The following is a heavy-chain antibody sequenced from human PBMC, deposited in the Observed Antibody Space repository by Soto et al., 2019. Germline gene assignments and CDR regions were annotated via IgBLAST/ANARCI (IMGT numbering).Heavy chain of an antibody. J-gene: IGHJ4*01. CDR1: GGSVSSASYY. CDR2: IYYSGST. CDR3: ARDGQDILTGDYSDY. V-gene: IGHV4-61*01. Sequence: PSETLSLTCTVSGGSVSSASYYCTWIRQSPGKGLEWIGHIYYSGSTNYNPSLKSRLTISVDTSKNQFSLKLSSVTAADTAVYYCARDGQDILTGDYSDYWGHGTLVTVSS. D-gene: IGHD3-9*01.